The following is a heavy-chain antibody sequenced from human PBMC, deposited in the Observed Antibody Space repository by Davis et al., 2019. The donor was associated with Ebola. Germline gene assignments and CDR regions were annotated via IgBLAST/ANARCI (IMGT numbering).Heavy chain of an antibody. V-gene: IGHV1-69*13. Sequence: SVKVSCKAARGTLRTHGISWVRQAPGQGLEWMGGLIPIFGTPNYAQKFQVRVTIIADESTSTAYVELSRLKSEDTAVYYCAGHGRRLVGYFDSWGQGTLVTVSS. J-gene: IGHJ4*02. CDR2: LIPIFGTP. CDR3: AGHGRRLVGYFDS. D-gene: IGHD2-2*01. CDR1: RGTLRTHG.